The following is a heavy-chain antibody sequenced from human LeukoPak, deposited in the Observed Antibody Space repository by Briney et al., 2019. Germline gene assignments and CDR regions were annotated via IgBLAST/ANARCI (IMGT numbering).Heavy chain of an antibody. J-gene: IGHJ4*02. CDR3: ARRGVAALFDY. CDR1: VGSISSSSYY. CDR2: IYYSGCT. D-gene: IGHD6-19*01. V-gene: IGHV4-39*01. Sequence: PSGTLSLTCPVSVGSISSSSYYWGWIRQPPGKGLEWSGCIYYSGCTYYNPSLKSPVPIYVDTSKIQFSLKLSSVTAADTAVYYCARRGVAALFDYWGQGTLVTVSS.